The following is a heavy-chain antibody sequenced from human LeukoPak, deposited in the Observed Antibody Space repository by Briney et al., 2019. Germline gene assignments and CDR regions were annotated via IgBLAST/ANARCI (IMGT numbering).Heavy chain of an antibody. V-gene: IGHV3-20*04. CDR1: GFIFEDNG. CDR2: INWNGETT. Sequence: GGSLRLSCAASGFIFEDNGMSWVRQAPGKGLEWVSGINWNGETTGYVDSVKGRFTISRDNAKNSLYLQMNSLRVEDTALYYCATHSYYYGSGSYPHYLDYWGQGTLVTVSS. J-gene: IGHJ4*02. CDR3: ATHSYYYGSGSYPHYLDY. D-gene: IGHD3-10*01.